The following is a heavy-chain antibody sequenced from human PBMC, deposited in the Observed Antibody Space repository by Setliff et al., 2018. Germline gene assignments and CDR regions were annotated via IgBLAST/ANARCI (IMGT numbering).Heavy chain of an antibody. J-gene: IGHJ4*02. CDR1: GYNFITLG. D-gene: IGHD2-15*01. V-gene: IGHV1-18*01. CDR3: ARGRGPDIVVTIPGDY. CDR2: IGPYSGKT. Sequence: GASVKVSCKTSGYNFITLGINWVRQAPGQGLEWVGWIGPYSGKTDYAQKFQDRVIMTIDSATTTAYMELKTLTSDDTAVYYCARGRGPDIVVTIPGDYWGQGTQVTVSS.